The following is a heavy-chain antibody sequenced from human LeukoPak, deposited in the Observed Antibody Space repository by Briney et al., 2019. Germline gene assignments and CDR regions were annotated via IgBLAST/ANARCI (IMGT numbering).Heavy chain of an antibody. CDR1: GYTFTDYY. CDR3: ARGPGTDAWFDP. V-gene: IGHV1-69*04. Sequence: ASVKVSCKTSGYTFTDYYIHWMRQAPGQGLEWMGRIIPILGIANYAQKFQGRVTITADKSTSTAYMELSSLRSQDTAVYYCARGPGTDAWFDPWGQGTLVTVSS. CDR2: IIPILGIA. J-gene: IGHJ5*02. D-gene: IGHD1-14*01.